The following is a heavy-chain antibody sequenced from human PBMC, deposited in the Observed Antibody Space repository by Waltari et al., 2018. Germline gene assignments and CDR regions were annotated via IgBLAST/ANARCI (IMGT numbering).Heavy chain of an antibody. CDR2: IYTSGST. J-gene: IGHJ4*02. CDR1: GGSISSGRYY. Sequence: QVQLQESGPGLVKPSQTLSLPCTVSGGSISSGRYYWSWIRQPAGKGLEWIGYIYTSGSTNYNPSLKSRVTISVDTSKNQFSLKLSSVTAADTAVYYCARAGFVGSHYFDYWGQGTLVTVSS. CDR3: ARAGFVGSHYFDY. D-gene: IGHD3-10*01. V-gene: IGHV4-61*09.